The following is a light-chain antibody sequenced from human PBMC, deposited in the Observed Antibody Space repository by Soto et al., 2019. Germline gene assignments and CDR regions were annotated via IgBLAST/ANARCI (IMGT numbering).Light chain of an antibody. V-gene: IGKV2-28*01. CDR2: LGS. CDR1: QSLLHSNGYXF. J-gene: IGKJ5*01. CDR3: MQALQTPLT. Sequence: DIVMTQSPLSLPVTPGEAASISCRSSQSLLHSNGYXFLDWYLQKXGQSPQXXIYLGSNRDSGVPDMFSGSGSGTDCTRKISRVEAEDVGVYYCMQALQTPLTFGQGTRLEIK.